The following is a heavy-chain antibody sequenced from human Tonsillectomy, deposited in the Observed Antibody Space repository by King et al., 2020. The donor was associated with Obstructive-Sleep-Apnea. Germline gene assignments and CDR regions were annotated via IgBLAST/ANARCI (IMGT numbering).Heavy chain of an antibody. D-gene: IGHD4-17*01. CDR1: GFTFSSYG. CDR2: MSYDGSNK. CDR3: AKNGRAYGDYMREYYSAMDV. J-gene: IGHJ6*02. V-gene: IGHV3-30*18. Sequence: VQLVESGGGVVQPGRSLRLSCAASGFTFSSYGMHWVRQAPGKGLEWVAVMSYDGSNKFYADSVKGRFTISRDNSKNKLYLKINSLRPTDTAVYYCAKNGRAYGDYMREYYSAMDVWGQGTTVTVSS.